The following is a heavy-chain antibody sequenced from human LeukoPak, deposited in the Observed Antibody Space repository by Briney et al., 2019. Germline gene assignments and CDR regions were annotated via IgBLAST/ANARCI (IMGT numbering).Heavy chain of an antibody. CDR2: IYHTGST. CDR1: GASISSGNYY. Sequence: SETLSLTCNVSGASISSGNYYWGWVRQSPEKDLEWIGSIYHTGSTYYNPSLTSRLSISIDTSKNQFSLKLSSVTAADTAVYYCARAGDGRTDYWGQGTLVTVSS. CDR3: ARAGDGRTDY. V-gene: IGHV4-39*07. D-gene: IGHD5-24*01. J-gene: IGHJ4*02.